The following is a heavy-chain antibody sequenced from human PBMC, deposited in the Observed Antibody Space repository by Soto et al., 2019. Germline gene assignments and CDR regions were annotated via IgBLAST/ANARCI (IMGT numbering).Heavy chain of an antibody. CDR2: IIPIFNST. CDR1: GSRFSNYV. Sequence: GASVKVSCKVSGSRFSNYVISWVRQAPGHGLEWLGRIIPIFNSTKYAQSFQGRVTITADKSTSTASLELSSLGSDDTAVYYCAREGRGKKAGYNGLVSLGYWGQGTLVTVSS. D-gene: IGHD2-8*02. V-gene: IGHV1-69*06. J-gene: IGHJ4*02. CDR3: AREGRGKKAGYNGLVSLGY.